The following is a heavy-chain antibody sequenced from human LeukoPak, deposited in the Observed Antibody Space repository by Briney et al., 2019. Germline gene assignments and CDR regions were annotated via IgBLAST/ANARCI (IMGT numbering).Heavy chain of an antibody. CDR2: IIPIFDTA. Sequence: GASVKVSCKASGGTFSSYAISWVRQAPGQGLEWMGGIIPIFDTANYAQKFQGRVTITADESTSTAYMELSSLRSEDTAVYYCARAHGEAASCDYWGQGTLVTVSS. D-gene: IGHD4-17*01. CDR1: GGTFSSYA. V-gene: IGHV1-69*13. J-gene: IGHJ4*02. CDR3: ARAHGEAASCDY.